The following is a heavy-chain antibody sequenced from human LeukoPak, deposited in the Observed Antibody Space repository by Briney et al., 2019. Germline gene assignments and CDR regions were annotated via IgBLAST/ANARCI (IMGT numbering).Heavy chain of an antibody. CDR3: AGGRVRGVIIGNFDY. Sequence: SETLSLTCTVSGASISSYYWTWIRQPAGKGLEWVGRIYTGGSTNYNPSLKSRVTMSVDTSKNQFSLKLSSVTAADTAVYYCAGGRVRGVIIGNFDYWGQGTLVTVPS. D-gene: IGHD3-10*02. J-gene: IGHJ4*02. V-gene: IGHV4-4*07. CDR1: GASISSYY. CDR2: IYTGGST.